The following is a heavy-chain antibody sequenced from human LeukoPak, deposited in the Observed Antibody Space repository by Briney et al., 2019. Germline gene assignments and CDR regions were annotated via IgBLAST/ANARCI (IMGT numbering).Heavy chain of an antibody. CDR3: AKSSYYDFWSGYSPFDY. Sequence: GGSLRLSCSASGFTFTTYAMSWVRQAPGKGLEWVSAISGSGSSTYYADSVKGRFTISRDNSKNTLFLQMNSLRAEDTAVYYCAKSSYYDFWSGYSPFDYWGQGTLVTVSS. V-gene: IGHV3-23*01. J-gene: IGHJ4*02. D-gene: IGHD3-3*01. CDR2: ISGSGSST. CDR1: GFTFTTYA.